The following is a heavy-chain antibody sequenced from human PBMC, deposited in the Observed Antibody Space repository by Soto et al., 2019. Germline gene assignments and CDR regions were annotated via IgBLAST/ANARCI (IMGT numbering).Heavy chain of an antibody. CDR3: ARHYYDTSSGYYPDY. V-gene: IGHV5-10-1*01. CDR1: GYSFINFR. D-gene: IGHD3-22*01. Sequence: GESLKISCQAAGYSFINFRINWVRQMPGKGLEWMGRIDPSDSYTNYSPSFEGHVTMSADKSISTAYLQWSSLKASDTAMYFCARHYYDTSSGYYPDYWGQGTLVTVPS. CDR2: IDPSDSYT. J-gene: IGHJ4*02.